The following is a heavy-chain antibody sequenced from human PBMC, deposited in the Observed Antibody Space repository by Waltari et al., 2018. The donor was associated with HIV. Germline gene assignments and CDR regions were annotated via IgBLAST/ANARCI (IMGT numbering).Heavy chain of an antibody. D-gene: IGHD3-16*01. CDR3: VRDVTQIHYVGYFSALDV. J-gene: IGHJ3*01. CDR2: LTNMGSDM. Sequence: EESLVESGGTKVKSGGSLRISCTASVFPFSSHGLHCVPHTPGKGLVWVSPLTNMGSDMSKADVGRGRFTISRENATNTVFLDMTSLSGEDSGVYFCVRDVTQIHYVGYFSALDVWGPGTTVVVSS. V-gene: IGHV3-74*01. CDR1: VFPFSSHG.